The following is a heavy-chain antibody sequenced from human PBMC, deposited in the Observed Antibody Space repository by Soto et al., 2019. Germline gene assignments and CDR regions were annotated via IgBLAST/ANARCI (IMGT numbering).Heavy chain of an antibody. CDR3: ARGNALDV. Sequence: QGQLQQSGPGLVKPSQTLSLTCAISGDSVSSDITSWNWIRQSPSRGLEWLGRTYYRSKWFHDYAASVKSRITINTDTSKNQFSLELNSMTPEDTALYYCARGNALDVWGQGTVVTVSS. D-gene: IGHD3-10*01. V-gene: IGHV6-1*01. CDR1: GDSVSSDITS. CDR2: TYYRSKWFH. J-gene: IGHJ3*01.